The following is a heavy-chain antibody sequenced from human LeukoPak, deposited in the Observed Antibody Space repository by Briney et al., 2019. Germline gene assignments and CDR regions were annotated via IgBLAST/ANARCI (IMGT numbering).Heavy chain of an antibody. CDR1: GGTFSSYG. V-gene: IGHV1-18*01. D-gene: IGHD6-13*01. CDR3: ARDRDSSSWYGLTYYYYYYMDV. CDR2: ISAYNGNT. J-gene: IGHJ6*03. Sequence: ASVKVSRKASGGTFSSYGISWVRQAPGQGLEWMGWISAYNGNTNYAQKLQGRVTMTTDTSTSTAYMELRSLRSDDTAVYYCARDRDSSSWYGLTYYYYYYMDVWGKGTTVTISS.